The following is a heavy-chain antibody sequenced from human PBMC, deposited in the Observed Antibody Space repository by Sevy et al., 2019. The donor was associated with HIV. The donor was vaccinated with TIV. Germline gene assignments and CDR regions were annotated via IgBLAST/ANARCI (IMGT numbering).Heavy chain of an antibody. V-gene: IGHV1-69*13. CDR3: ARSGRDIVVVPAAAPADYFDY. CDR1: GGTFSSYA. CDR2: IIPIFGTA. D-gene: IGHD2-2*01. Sequence: ASVKVSCKASGGTFSSYAISWVRQAPGQGLEWMGGIIPIFGTANYAQKLQGRVTITEDESTSTADMELGSPRCEETAVYYCARSGRDIVVVPAAAPADYFDYWGKGTLVTGSS. J-gene: IGHJ4*02.